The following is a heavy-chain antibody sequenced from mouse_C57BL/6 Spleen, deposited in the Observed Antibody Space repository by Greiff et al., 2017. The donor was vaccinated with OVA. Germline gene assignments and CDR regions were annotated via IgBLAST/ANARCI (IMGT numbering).Heavy chain of an antibody. V-gene: IGHV1-80*01. CDR1: GYAFSSYW. CDR3: ARHYGSSYVYFDY. Sequence: VQLQQSGAELVKPGASVKISCKASGYAFSSYWMNWVKQRPGKGLEWIGQIYPGDGDTNYNGKFKGKATLTADKSSSTAYMQLSSLTSEDSAVYFCARHYGSSYVYFDYWGQGTTLTVSS. CDR2: IYPGDGDT. J-gene: IGHJ2*01. D-gene: IGHD1-1*01.